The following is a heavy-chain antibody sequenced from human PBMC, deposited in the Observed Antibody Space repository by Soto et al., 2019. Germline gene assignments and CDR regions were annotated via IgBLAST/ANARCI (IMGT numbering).Heavy chain of an antibody. CDR2: ISAYNGNT. V-gene: IGHV1-18*01. Sequence: QVQLVQSGAEVKKPGASVKVSCKASGYTFTSYGISWVRQAPGQGLEWMGWISAYNGNTNYAQKLQGRVTMTTDTSTSTAYMELRSLRSYDTAVYYCARDQLTDLPKWINNRFDPWGQGTLVTVSS. CDR1: GYTFTSYG. D-gene: IGHD2-2*03. J-gene: IGHJ5*02. CDR3: ARDQLTDLPKWINNRFDP.